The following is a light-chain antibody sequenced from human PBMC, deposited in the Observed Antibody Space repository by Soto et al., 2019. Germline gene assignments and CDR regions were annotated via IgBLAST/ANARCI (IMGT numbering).Light chain of an antibody. CDR2: KAS. V-gene: IGKV1-5*03. CDR1: QTIDSW. CDR3: QQYHIYSGT. J-gene: IGKJ1*01. Sequence: QMTQSPLTLVGFVGGRVNITFRASQTIDSWLAWYQQRPGKPPNLLIYKASTLASGVPSRFSGSGSGTEFTLTINSLQPDDFATYYCQQYHIYSGTCGQGTTGDIK.